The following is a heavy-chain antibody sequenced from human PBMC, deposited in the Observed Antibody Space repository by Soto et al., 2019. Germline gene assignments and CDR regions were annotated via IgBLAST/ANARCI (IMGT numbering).Heavy chain of an antibody. V-gene: IGHV4-34*01. Sequence: QVQLQQWGAGLLKPSETLSLTCAVYGGSFSGYYWNWIRQPPGKGLEWIGEINHSGRTNYNPSLKSRVTISVNTSKNQFSLKLSSVTAADTAVYYSARGWRRIFDYWGQGTLVTVSS. CDR3: ARGWRRIFDY. CDR1: GGSFSGYY. CDR2: INHSGRT. D-gene: IGHD1-1*01. J-gene: IGHJ4*02.